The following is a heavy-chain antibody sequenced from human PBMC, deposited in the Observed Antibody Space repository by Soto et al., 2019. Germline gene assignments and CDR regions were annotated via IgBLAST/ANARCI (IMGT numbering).Heavy chain of an antibody. D-gene: IGHD3-22*01. CDR3: TTGDYYDSSGYYSNWFDP. J-gene: IGHJ5*02. CDR1: GFTFSNAW. CDR2: IKSKTDGGTT. Sequence: VGSLRLSCAASGFTFSNAWMSWVRQAPGKGLEWVGRIKSKTDGGTTDYAAPVKGRFTISRDDSKNTLYLQMNSLKTEDTAVYYFTTGDYYDSSGYYSNWFDPWGQGTLVTVSS. V-gene: IGHV3-15*01.